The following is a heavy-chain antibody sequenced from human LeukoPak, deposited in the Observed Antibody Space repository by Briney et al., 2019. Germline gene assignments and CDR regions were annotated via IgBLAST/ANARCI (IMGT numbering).Heavy chain of an antibody. D-gene: IGHD6-19*01. J-gene: IGHJ6*04. CDR2: IIPIFGTA. V-gene: IGHV1-69*01. Sequence: ASVKVSCKASGETFSSYAISWVRQAPGQGLEWMGGIIPIFGTANYAQKFQGRVTITADESTSTAYMELSSLRSEDTAVYYCATGRQWLVRRYYYYGMDVWGKGTTVTVSS. CDR3: ATGRQWLVRRYYYYGMDV. CDR1: GETFSSYA.